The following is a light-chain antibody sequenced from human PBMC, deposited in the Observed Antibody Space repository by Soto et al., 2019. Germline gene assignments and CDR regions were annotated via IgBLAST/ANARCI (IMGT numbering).Light chain of an antibody. CDR1: QSVSSN. CDR2: GAS. CDR3: QQYINLWT. Sequence: EIVMTQSPATLSVSPGERVTLSFRASQSVSSNLAWYQQKPGQSPRLLIYGASTRATGIPARFSGSGSGTEFTLTISSLQSEDFAVYYCQQYINLWTFGQGTKVDIK. J-gene: IGKJ1*01. V-gene: IGKV3-15*01.